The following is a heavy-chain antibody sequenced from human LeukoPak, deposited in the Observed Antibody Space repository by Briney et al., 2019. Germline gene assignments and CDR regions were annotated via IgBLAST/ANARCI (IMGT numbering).Heavy chain of an antibody. Sequence: PSQTLSLTCAISGDSVSNDTAAWSWIRQSPSRGLEWLGRTYYRSKWYYDYAISVKSRMTIDLETSKNRFSLHLNSVTPDDTAVYYCARLRRYIKQATSGMDVWGQGTTVTVSS. CDR3: ARLRRYIKQATSGMDV. CDR2: TYYRSKWYY. V-gene: IGHV6-1*01. CDR1: GDSVSNDTAA. J-gene: IGHJ6*02. D-gene: IGHD5-18*01.